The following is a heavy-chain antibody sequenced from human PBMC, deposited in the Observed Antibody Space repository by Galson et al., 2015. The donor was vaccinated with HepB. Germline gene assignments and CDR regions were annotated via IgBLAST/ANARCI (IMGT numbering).Heavy chain of an antibody. Sequence: SLRLSCAASGFTFTTFAMGWVRQAPGKRLEWLSGISDRGGATYYADSVKGRFTISRDNSKSRVYLQMNSLRAEDTAIYYCAKFDGQNTVTSFAFDFWGQGTLVTVSS. CDR3: AKFDGQNTVTSFAFDF. D-gene: IGHD4-17*01. CDR1: GFTFTTFA. J-gene: IGHJ3*01. V-gene: IGHV3-23*01. CDR2: ISDRGGAT.